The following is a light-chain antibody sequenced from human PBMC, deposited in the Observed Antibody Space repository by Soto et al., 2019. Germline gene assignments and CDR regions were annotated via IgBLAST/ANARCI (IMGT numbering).Light chain of an antibody. CDR2: DAS. V-gene: IGKV3-11*01. J-gene: IGKJ5*01. CDR3: QQRSNWQIT. Sequence: EILFTQSPATLSLSPGERATLSCRASQSVSSYLAWYQQTTGQAPRLLIYDASNRDTGIPDRFRGNRSGTDCTLTFSRLEPDDFEVYYCQQRSNWQITFGQGTRLEI. CDR1: QSVSSY.